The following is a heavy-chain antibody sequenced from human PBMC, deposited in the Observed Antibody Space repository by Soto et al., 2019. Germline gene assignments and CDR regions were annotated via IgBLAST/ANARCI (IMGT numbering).Heavy chain of an antibody. Sequence: EVHLLESGGGLVQPGGSLRLSCAASGFTFTNYAMSWVRQAPGKGLEWVSGIIGGGVSTHYADSVKGRFTISSDNSKNTLFLQLNSLIAEDTAVYFCAKAHSSGLSDYYYYGMDVWGHGTSVTVSS. V-gene: IGHV3-23*01. J-gene: IGHJ6*02. CDR3: AKAHSSGLSDYYYYGMDV. CDR2: IIGGGVST. D-gene: IGHD6-6*01. CDR1: GFTFTNYA.